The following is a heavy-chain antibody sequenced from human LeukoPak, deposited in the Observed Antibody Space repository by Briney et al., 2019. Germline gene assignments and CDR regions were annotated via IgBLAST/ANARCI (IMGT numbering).Heavy chain of an antibody. CDR1: GFTFSSST. J-gene: IGHJ5*02. Sequence: GGSLRLSCAASGFTFSSSTMNWVRRAPGKGLEWVSSISSSSDYIYYADSVKGRFTISRDNAKNSLYLQMNSLRAEDTAVYYCVRIPNSANFPNWFDPWGQGALVTVSS. V-gene: IGHV3-21*01. CDR2: ISSSSDYI. CDR3: VRIPNSANFPNWFDP. D-gene: IGHD4/OR15-4a*01.